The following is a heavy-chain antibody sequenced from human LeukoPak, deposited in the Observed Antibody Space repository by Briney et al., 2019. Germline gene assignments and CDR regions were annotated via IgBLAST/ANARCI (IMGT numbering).Heavy chain of an antibody. CDR3: ARDYQYYDILTAPLDAFDI. D-gene: IGHD3-9*01. J-gene: IGHJ3*02. CDR1: GYTFTGYY. CDR2: INPNSGDT. Sequence: GASVKVSCKASGYTFTGYYMHWVRQAPGQGLEWMGWINPNSGDTNYAQKFQGRVTMTRDTSISTAYMELSRLRSDDTAVYYCARDYQYYDILTAPLDAFDIWGQGTMVTVSS. V-gene: IGHV1-2*02.